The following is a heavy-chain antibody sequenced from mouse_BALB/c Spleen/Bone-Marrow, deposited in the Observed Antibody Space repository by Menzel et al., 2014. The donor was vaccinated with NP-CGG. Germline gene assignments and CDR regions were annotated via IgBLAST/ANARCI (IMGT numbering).Heavy chain of an antibody. J-gene: IGHJ2*01. D-gene: IGHD2-4*01. CDR2: ISSGGSYT. CDR3: ARHGITRLLDY. Sequence: EVHLVESGGGLVKPGGSLKLSCAASGFTFSSYAMSWVRQTPEKRLEWVATISSGGSYTYYPDSVKGRFTISRDNAKNTQYLQMSSLRSEDTAMYYCARHGITRLLDYWGQGTTLTVSS. V-gene: IGHV5-9-3*01. CDR1: GFTFSSYA.